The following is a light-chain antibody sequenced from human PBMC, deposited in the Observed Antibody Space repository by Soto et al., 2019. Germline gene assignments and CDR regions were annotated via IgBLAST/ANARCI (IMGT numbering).Light chain of an antibody. CDR3: QQYGSPWT. V-gene: IGKV3-20*01. Sequence: EIVLTQSPGPLSLSPGERATLSCRASQSVRSSYLAWYQQKPGQAPRLLIYGASSRATGIPDRFSGSGSGTDFTLTISRLEPEDFAVYYCQQYGSPWTFGQGTKVDIK. CDR2: GAS. CDR1: QSVRSSY. J-gene: IGKJ1*01.